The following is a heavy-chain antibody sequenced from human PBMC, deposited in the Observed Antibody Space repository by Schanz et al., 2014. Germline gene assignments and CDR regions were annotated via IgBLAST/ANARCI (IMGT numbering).Heavy chain of an antibody. CDR2: ISYDGSSK. J-gene: IGHJ4*02. Sequence: QVQLVESGGGVVQPGRSLRLSCAASGFTFRSYGMHWVRQAPGKGLEWVALISYDGSSKNHADSVQGRFTISRDNSKNTLYLQVNSLRAEDTAVYYCARDAVTSVLTPGFYYWGQGTLVTVTS. V-gene: IGHV3-33*01. CDR1: GFTFRSYG. CDR3: ARDAVTSVLTPGFYY. D-gene: IGHD4-17*01.